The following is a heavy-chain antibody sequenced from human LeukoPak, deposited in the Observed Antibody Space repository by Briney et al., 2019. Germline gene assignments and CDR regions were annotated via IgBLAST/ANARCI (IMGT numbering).Heavy chain of an antibody. Sequence: PSETLSLTCAVYGGSFSGYYWSWIRQPPGKGLEWIGEINHSGSTNYNPSLKSRVTISVDTSKNQFSLKLGSVTAADTAVYYCARGPLGSGSSFDLDYWGQGTLVTVSS. D-gene: IGHD6-13*01. J-gene: IGHJ4*02. CDR2: INHSGST. CDR1: GGSFSGYY. V-gene: IGHV4-34*01. CDR3: ARGPLGSGSSFDLDY.